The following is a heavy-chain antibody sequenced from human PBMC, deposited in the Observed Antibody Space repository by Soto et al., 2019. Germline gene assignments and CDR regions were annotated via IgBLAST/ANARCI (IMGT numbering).Heavy chain of an antibody. CDR1: GFTFSSYN. Sequence: EVQLVESGGGLVKPGGSLRLSCTASGFTFSSYNMNWVRQAPGKGLEWVSSISSSSNYIYYADSMKGRFTISRDNAKNAMYLKMNSLRAEDTAVYYCAREHAYGDPNSLDYWGQGTLVTVSS. CDR3: AREHAYGDPNSLDY. J-gene: IGHJ4*02. CDR2: ISSSSNYI. D-gene: IGHD4-17*01. V-gene: IGHV3-21*02.